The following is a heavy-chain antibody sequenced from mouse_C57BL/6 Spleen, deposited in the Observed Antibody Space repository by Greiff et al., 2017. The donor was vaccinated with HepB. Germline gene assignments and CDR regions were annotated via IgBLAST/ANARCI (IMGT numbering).Heavy chain of an antibody. D-gene: IGHD2-3*01. J-gene: IGHJ1*03. Sequence: EVMLVESGGGLVKPGGSLKLSCAASGFTFSSYAMSWVRQTPEKRLEWVATISDGGSYTYYPDNVKGRFTISRDNAKNNLYLQMSHLKSEDTAMYYCARDHGYYVGYFDVWGTGTTVTVSS. CDR1: GFTFSSYA. CDR2: ISDGGSYT. CDR3: ARDHGYYVGYFDV. V-gene: IGHV5-4*01.